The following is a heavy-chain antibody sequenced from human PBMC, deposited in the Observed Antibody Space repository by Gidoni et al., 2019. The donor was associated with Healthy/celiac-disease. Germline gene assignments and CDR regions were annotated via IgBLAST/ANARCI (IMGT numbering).Heavy chain of an antibody. CDR2: ISSSSSYT. CDR3: ARAGGIAAAGNFDY. J-gene: IGHJ4*02. Sequence: QVQLVESGGGLVKPGGSLRLSWAASGSTCSDYYMSWIRQAPGKGLEWVSYISSSSSYTNYADSVKGRFTISRDNAKNSLYLQMNSLRAEDTAVYYCARAGGIAAAGNFDYWGQGTLVTVSS. D-gene: IGHD6-13*01. V-gene: IGHV3-11*06. CDR1: GSTCSDYY.